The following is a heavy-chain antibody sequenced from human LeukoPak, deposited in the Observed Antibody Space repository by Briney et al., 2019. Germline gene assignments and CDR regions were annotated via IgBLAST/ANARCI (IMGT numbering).Heavy chain of an antibody. J-gene: IGHJ6*03. D-gene: IGHD2-2*01. V-gene: IGHV3-48*04. CDR1: GFTFSSYS. CDR3: ARGTLVPAAIGYYYYYMDV. Sequence: GGSLRLSCAASGFTFSSYSMNWVRQAPGKGLEWVSYISSSSSTIYYADSAKGRFTISRDNAKNSLYLQMNSLRAEDTAVYYCARGTLVPAAIGYYYYYMDVWGKGTTVTVSS. CDR2: ISSSSSTI.